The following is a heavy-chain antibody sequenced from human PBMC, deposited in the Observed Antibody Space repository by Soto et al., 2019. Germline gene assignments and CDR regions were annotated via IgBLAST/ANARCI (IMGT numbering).Heavy chain of an antibody. CDR2: IYYSGST. CDR1: GGSISSYY. CDR3: ARDLIAPGVVSTYYFDP. J-gene: IGHJ5*02. V-gene: IGHV4-59*01. Sequence: SETLSLTCTVSGGSISSYYWSWIRQPPGKGLEWIGYIYYSGSTNYNPSLKSRVTISVDTSKNQFSLKLSSVTAADTAVYYCARDLIAPGVVSTYYFDPWGQGTLVTVSS. D-gene: IGHD3-3*01.